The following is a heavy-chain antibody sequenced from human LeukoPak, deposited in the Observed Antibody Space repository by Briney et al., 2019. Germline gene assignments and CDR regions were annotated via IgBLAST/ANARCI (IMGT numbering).Heavy chain of an antibody. Sequence: SETLSLTCTVSGGSISSGSYYWSWIRQPPGKGLEWIGYIYHSGSTYYNPSLKSRVTISVDRSKNQFSLKLSSVTAADTAVYYCARQAPGGGSEYFQHWGQGTLVTVSS. D-gene: IGHD3-16*01. V-gene: IGHV4-30-2*01. CDR1: GGSISSGSYY. CDR3: ARQAPGGGSEYFQH. J-gene: IGHJ1*01. CDR2: IYHSGST.